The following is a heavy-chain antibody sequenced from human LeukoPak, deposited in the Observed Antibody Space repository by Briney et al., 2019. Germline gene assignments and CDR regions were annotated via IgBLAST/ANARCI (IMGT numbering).Heavy chain of an antibody. CDR1: GFTFSSYW. J-gene: IGHJ3*02. V-gene: IGHV3-7*01. CDR2: IKQDGSEK. CDR3: AKDGITDAFDI. D-gene: IGHD1-26*01. Sequence: GGSLRLSCAASGFTFSSYWMSWVRQAPGKGLEWVANIKQDGSEKYYVDSVKGRFTISRDNAKNSLYLQMNSLRAEDTAVYYCAKDGITDAFDIWGQGTMVTVSS.